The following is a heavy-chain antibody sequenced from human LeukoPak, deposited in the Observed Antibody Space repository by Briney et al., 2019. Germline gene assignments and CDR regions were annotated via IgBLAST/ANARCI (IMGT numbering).Heavy chain of an antibody. CDR3: GEVGTGGGGAFDI. D-gene: IGHD3/OR15-3a*01. J-gene: IGHJ3*02. Sequence: GGSLRLSCSASGFTFSNYAMHWVRQAPGKGLEYVSAISSSGGSTYYADSVKGRFTISRDNSKNTLYLQMSSLRAEDTAVYYCGEVGTGGGGAFDIWGQGTMVTVSS. CDR1: GFTFSNYA. CDR2: ISSSGGST. V-gene: IGHV3-64D*09.